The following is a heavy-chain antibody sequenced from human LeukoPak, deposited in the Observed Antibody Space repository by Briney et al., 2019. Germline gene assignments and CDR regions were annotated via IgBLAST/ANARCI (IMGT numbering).Heavy chain of an antibody. D-gene: IGHD5-18*01. J-gene: IGHJ4*02. CDR1: GGSISSFY. V-gene: IGHV4-59*01. Sequence: SETLSLTCTVSGGSISSFYWNWIRLPPGKGLELIGYIYYSGTTNYNPSLKSRVTISVDSSKNQFSLKLSSVTAADTAMYYCARGRKYTNGYRVTELGSGYFDYWGQGILVTVSS. CDR3: ARGRKYTNGYRVTELGSGYFDY. CDR2: IYYSGTT.